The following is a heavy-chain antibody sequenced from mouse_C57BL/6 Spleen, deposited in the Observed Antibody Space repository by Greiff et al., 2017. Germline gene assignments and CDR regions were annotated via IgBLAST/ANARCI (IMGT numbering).Heavy chain of an antibody. D-gene: IGHD1-1*01. J-gene: IGHJ4*01. CDR3: ARHYYGSSYGNYYAMDY. CDR1: GYAFSSSW. V-gene: IGHV1-82*01. Sequence: VKLMESGPELVKPGASVKISCKASGYAFSSSWMNWVKQRPGKGLEWIGRIYPGDGDTNYNGKFKGKATLTADKSSSTAYMQLSSLTSEDSAVYCCARHYYGSSYGNYYAMDYWGQGTSVTVSS. CDR2: IYPGDGDT.